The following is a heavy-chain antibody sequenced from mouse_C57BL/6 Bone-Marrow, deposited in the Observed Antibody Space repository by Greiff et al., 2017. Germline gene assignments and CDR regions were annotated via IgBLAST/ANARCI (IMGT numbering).Heavy chain of an antibody. D-gene: IGHD1-1*01. CDR2: IYPSDSET. CDR3: ARNTVVATDAMDY. J-gene: IGHJ4*01. V-gene: IGHV1-61*01. CDR1: GYTFTSYW. Sequence: QVQLQQPGAELVRPGSSVKLSCKASGYTFTSYWMDWVKQRPGQGLEWIGNIYPSDSETHYNQKFKDKATLTVDKSSSTAYMQLSSLTSEDSAVYYCARNTVVATDAMDYWGQGTSVTVSS.